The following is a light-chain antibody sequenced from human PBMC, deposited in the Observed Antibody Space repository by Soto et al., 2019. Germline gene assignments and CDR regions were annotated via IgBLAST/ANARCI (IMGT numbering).Light chain of an antibody. CDR1: QSIGDW. V-gene: IGKV1-5*03. Sequence: DIQMTQSPSTLSASVGDRVSITCRASQSIGDWLAWYQQKPGKAPKLLIYKASNLQSGVPSRFSGSGSGTDFTLTISSLQPDDFATYYCQHYDSYSPTWTSGQGTKVDIK. CDR2: KAS. J-gene: IGKJ1*01. CDR3: QHYDSYSPTWT.